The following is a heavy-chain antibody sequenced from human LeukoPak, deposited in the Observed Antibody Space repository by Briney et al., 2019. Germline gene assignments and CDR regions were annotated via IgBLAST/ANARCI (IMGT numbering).Heavy chain of an antibody. CDR1: GFTFSSYW. V-gene: IGHV3-7*01. D-gene: IGHD3-3*01. Sequence: GGSLRLSCAASGFTFSSYWMSWVRQAPGKGLEWVANIKQDGSEKYYVDSVKGRFTISRDNAKNSLYLQMNSLRAEDTAVYYCARGPSYYDFWSGYSLPHYFDYWGQGTLVTVSS. CDR3: ARGPSYYDFWSGYSLPHYFDY. J-gene: IGHJ4*02. CDR2: IKQDGSEK.